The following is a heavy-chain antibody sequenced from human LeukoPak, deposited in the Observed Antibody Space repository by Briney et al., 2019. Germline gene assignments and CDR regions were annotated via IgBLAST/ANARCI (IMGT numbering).Heavy chain of an antibody. D-gene: IGHD6-13*01. V-gene: IGHV4-39*01. J-gene: IGHJ3*01. CDR2: IYYSGST. CDR3: AGIAAVGTWYFQH. Sequence: SETLSLTCTVSGGSISSSSYYWGWIRQPPGKGLEWIGSIYYSGSTYYNPSLKSRVTISVDTSKNQFSLKLSSVTAADTAVYYCAGIAAVGTWYFQHWGQGTIVTVSS. CDR1: GGSISSSSYY.